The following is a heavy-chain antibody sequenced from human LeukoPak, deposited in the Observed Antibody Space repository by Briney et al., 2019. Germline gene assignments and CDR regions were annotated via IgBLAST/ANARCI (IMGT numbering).Heavy chain of an antibody. Sequence: GASVKVSCKASGYTFTGYYMHWMRQAPGQGLEWMGWINPNSGGTNYAQKFQGRVTMTRDTSISTAYMEPSRLRSDDTAVYYCARPYDRALGAFDIWGQGTMVTVSS. J-gene: IGHJ3*02. D-gene: IGHD3-22*01. CDR3: ARPYDRALGAFDI. CDR2: INPNSGGT. V-gene: IGHV1-2*02. CDR1: GYTFTGYY.